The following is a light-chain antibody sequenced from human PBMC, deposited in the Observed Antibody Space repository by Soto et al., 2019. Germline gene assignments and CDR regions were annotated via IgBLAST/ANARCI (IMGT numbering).Light chain of an antibody. Sequence: LTQPPSVSGAPVQRVTISCTGSSSNIGAGYDVHWYQQLPGTAPKLLIYGNSNRPSGVPDRFSGSKSGTSASLAITGRQAEDEADYYCQSYDSSLSGYVFGTGTKVTVL. J-gene: IGLJ1*01. CDR2: GNS. CDR3: QSYDSSLSGYV. V-gene: IGLV1-40*01. CDR1: SSNIGAGYD.